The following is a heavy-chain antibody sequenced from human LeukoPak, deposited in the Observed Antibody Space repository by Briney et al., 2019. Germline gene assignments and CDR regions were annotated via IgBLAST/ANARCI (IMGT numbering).Heavy chain of an antibody. D-gene: IGHD4-11*01. V-gene: IGHV1-2*02. J-gene: IGHJ4*02. CDR2: INPNSGGT. CDR1: GYTFTGYY. CDR3: ARSGYSNYFDY. Sequence: ASVKVSCKASGYTFTGYYIHWVRPAPGQGLEWMGWINPNSGGTNYAQKFQGRVTMTRDTSISTAYMELSRLRSDDAAVYYCARSGYSNYFDYWGQGTLVTVSS.